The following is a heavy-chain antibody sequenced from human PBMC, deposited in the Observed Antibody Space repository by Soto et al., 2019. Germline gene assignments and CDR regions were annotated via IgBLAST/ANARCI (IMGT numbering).Heavy chain of an antibody. CDR1: GYTFTSYA. CDR3: GRGTQPDITIFGVVSYDY. V-gene: IGHV1-3*01. D-gene: IGHD3-3*01. J-gene: IGHJ4*02. CDR2: INAGNGNT. Sequence: ASVKVSCKASGYTFTSYAMHWVRQAPGQRLEWMGWINAGNGNTKYSQKFQGRVTITRDTSASTAYMELSSLRSEDTAVYYCGRGTQPDITIFGVVSYDYGGKGTLVTGSS.